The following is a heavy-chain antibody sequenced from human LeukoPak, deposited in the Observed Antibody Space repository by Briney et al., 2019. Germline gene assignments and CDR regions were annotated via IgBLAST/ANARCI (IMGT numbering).Heavy chain of an antibody. V-gene: IGHV1-69*13. CDR1: GGTFTSYA. D-gene: IGHD6-13*01. CDR3: ARTLATGGSSSWYAPFDY. Sequence: SVKLSCKASGGTFTSYAISWVRQAPGQGLEWMGGIIPIFGTANYAQKFQGRVTITADESTSTAYMELSSLSSEDTAVYHCARTLATGGSSSWYAPFDYWGQGTLVTVSS. CDR2: IIPIFGTA. J-gene: IGHJ4*02.